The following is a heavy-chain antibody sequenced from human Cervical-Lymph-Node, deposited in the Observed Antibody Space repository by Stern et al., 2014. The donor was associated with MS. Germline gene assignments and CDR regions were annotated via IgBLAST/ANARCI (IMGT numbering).Heavy chain of an antibody. CDR1: GITFSSHG. J-gene: IGHJ3*02. D-gene: IGHD6-13*01. CDR2: ISHDGSNK. V-gene: IGHV3-30*03. Sequence: VQLLQSGGGVVQPGRSLRLSCAASGITFSSHGMHWVRQAPGKGLEWVAVISHDGSNKNYADSVKGRFTISRDNSKNTLYLEMNSLRAEDTAVYYCAGSWADALDIWGQGTMVTVSS. CDR3: AGSWADALDI.